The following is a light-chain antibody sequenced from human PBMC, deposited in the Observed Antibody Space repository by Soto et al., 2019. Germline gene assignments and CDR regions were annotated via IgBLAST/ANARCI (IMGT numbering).Light chain of an antibody. J-gene: IGKJ1*01. CDR1: QSISPW. CDR3: QQYSSYLWP. CDR2: DAS. V-gene: IGKV1-5*01. Sequence: EIQVTQSPSTVSASVGDRVTITCRASQSISPWLAWYQQKPGKAPKLLIYDASHLSFGVPSRFIGGGSGTEFTLTISSLQPDDFATYYCQQYSSYLWPFGRRTKVDIK.